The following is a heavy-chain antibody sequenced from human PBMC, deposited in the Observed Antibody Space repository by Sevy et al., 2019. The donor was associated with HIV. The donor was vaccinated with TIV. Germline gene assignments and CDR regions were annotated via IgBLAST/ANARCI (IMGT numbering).Heavy chain of an antibody. V-gene: IGHV3-49*04. CDR3: TRDTSVGYCTNGVCYKRGNYYYYGMDV. J-gene: IGHJ6*02. CDR1: GFTFGDYA. Sequence: GGSLRLSCTASGFTFGDYAMSWVRQAPGKGLEWVGFIRSKAYGGTTEYAASVKGRFTIQRDDSKSIAYLQMNSLKTEDTAVYYCTRDTSVGYCTNGVCYKRGNYYYYGMDVWGQGTTVTVSS. D-gene: IGHD2-8*01. CDR2: IRSKAYGGTT.